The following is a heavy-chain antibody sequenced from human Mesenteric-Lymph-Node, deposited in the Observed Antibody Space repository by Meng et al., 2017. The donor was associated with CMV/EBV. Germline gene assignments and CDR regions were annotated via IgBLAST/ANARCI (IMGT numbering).Heavy chain of an antibody. V-gene: IGHV3-23*03. D-gene: IGHD3-10*01. Sequence: GGSLRLSCAASGFTFSSFGMSWVRQAPGKGLEWVSVIYSGATSTYYADSVKGRFTISRDDSKNTLYPQMSSLRAEDTAVYYCARSLTNMVRGVMGFWGQGTLVTVSS. CDR1: GFTFSSFG. J-gene: IGHJ4*02. CDR2: IYSGATST. CDR3: ARSLTNMVRGVMGF.